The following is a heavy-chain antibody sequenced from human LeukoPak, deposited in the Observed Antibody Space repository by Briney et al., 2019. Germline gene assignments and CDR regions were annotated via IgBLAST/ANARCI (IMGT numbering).Heavy chain of an antibody. J-gene: IGHJ5*02. CDR1: GSITSYY. D-gene: IGHD2/OR15-2a*01. CDR3: ARALSNWFHP. V-gene: IGHV4-59*01. Sequence: PSETLSLTCTVSGSITSYYWTWIRQPPGQGLEWIGYVYHSGDTNYNPSLKSRVTMFVDTSRNQFSLKLTSVTAADTAVYYCARALSNWFHPWGQGTLVTVSS. CDR2: VYHSGDT.